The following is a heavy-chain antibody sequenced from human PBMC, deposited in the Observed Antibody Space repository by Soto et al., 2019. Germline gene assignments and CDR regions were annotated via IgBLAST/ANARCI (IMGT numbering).Heavy chain of an antibody. CDR3: ARILQDSSSWYYFDY. V-gene: IGHV4-59*08. CDR2: SYYSGST. Sequence: SETLSLTCTVSGGSISSYYWSWIRQPPGKGLEWIGYSYYSGSTNYNPSLKSRVTISVDTSKNQFSLKLSSVTAADTAVYYCARILQDSSSWYYFDYWGQGTLVTVSS. J-gene: IGHJ4*02. CDR1: GGSISSYY. D-gene: IGHD6-13*01.